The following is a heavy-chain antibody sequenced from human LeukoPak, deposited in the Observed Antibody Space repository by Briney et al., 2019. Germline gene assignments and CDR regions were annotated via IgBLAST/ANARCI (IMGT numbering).Heavy chain of an antibody. D-gene: IGHD2-2*01. J-gene: IGHJ6*02. V-gene: IGHV5-51*01. CDR2: IYPGDSDT. Sequence: GESLKISCQGSGYSFTSYWIGWVRQMPGKGLEWMGIIYPGDSDTRYSPSFQGQVTISADKSISTAYLQWSSLKASDTAMYYCARLSCSSTSCPTDYYYGMDVWGQGTTVTVSS. CDR3: ARLSCSSTSCPTDYYYGMDV. CDR1: GYSFTSYW.